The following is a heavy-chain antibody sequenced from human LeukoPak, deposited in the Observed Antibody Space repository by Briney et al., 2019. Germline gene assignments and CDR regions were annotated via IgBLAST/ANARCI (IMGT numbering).Heavy chain of an antibody. J-gene: IGHJ4*02. D-gene: IGHD5-18*01. CDR1: GLTFSSYA. Sequence: GGSLRLSCAASGLTFSSYAMSWVRQAPGKGLEWVSAISGSTGRIYYADSVKGRFTISRDNAKNSLYLQMNSLRAEDTAVYYCARDTAIDYWGQGTLVTVSS. CDR2: ISGSTGRI. V-gene: IGHV3-23*01. CDR3: ARDTAIDY.